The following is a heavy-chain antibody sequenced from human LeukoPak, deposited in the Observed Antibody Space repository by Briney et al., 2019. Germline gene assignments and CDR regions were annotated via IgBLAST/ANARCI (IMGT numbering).Heavy chain of an antibody. Sequence: SETLSLTCTVSGGSISSYYWSWIRQPPGKGLEWIGYIYYSGSTNYNPSPKSRVTISVDTSKNQFSLKLSSVTAADTAVYYCARDQALGYGWPTVLAIDIWGQGTMVTVSS. V-gene: IGHV4-59*01. CDR1: GGSISSYY. CDR2: IYYSGST. J-gene: IGHJ3*02. CDR3: ARDQALGYGWPTVLAIDI. D-gene: IGHD6-19*01.